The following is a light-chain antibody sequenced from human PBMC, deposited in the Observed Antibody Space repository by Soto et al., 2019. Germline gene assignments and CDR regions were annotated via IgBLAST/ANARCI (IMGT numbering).Light chain of an antibody. CDR2: AAS. CDR1: QGISTS. J-gene: IGKJ4*01. V-gene: IGKV1D-12*01. Sequence: DIQMTQSPSSVSASVGDGVTITCRASQGISTSLGWYQQKPGKAPKLLIYAASSLQSGVPSRFSGTGSGTDFTLTIRSLKPEDLAAYYCHQTNSFGLTFGGGTKV. CDR3: HQTNSFGLT.